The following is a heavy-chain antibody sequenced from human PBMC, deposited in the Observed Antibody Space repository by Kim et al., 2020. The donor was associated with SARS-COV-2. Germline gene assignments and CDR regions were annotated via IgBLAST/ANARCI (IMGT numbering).Heavy chain of an antibody. CDR1: GFTFTTAW. D-gene: IGHD3-3*02. Sequence: GGSLRLSCVVSGFTFTTAWMNWIRQAPGKGLEWVGRIVSKTEGGTTDFVAPVKGRFTISRDDAKNMVYLQMNSLTIEDTGVYYCVTVQLAVLWAGPANWGQGSLVTVSS. CDR2: IVSKTEGGTT. J-gene: IGHJ1*01. CDR3: VTVQLAVLWAGPAN. V-gene: IGHV3-15*04.